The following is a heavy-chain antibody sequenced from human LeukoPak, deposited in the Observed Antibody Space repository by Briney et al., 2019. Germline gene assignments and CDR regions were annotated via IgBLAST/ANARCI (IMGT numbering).Heavy chain of an antibody. J-gene: IGHJ3*02. CDR1: GYTFTGYY. CDR3: ARYDSVSFGAFDI. Sequence: ASVKVSCKASGYTFTGYYMHWVRQAPGQGLEWMGWINPNSGGTNYAQKFQGRVTMTRDTSISTAYMELSRLRSDDTAVYYCARYDSVSFGAFDIWGQGTMVIVSS. CDR2: INPNSGGT. D-gene: IGHD3-3*01. V-gene: IGHV1-2*02.